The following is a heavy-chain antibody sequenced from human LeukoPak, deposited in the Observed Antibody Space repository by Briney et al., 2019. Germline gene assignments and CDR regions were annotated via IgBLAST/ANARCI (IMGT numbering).Heavy chain of an antibody. CDR1: GGSITSSKYF. J-gene: IGHJ4*02. V-gene: IGHV4-39*07. CDR2: ISYSGST. CDR3: AGLGVMVLVYQFEY. D-gene: IGHD2-8*01. Sequence: PSETLSLTCAVSGGSITSSKYFWGWIRQPPGKELELIGIISYSGSTDYNPSLKSRVTISTDTSTNQFSLKLTSVTAADTAVYYCAGLGVMVLVYQFEYWDRGTPVTVSS.